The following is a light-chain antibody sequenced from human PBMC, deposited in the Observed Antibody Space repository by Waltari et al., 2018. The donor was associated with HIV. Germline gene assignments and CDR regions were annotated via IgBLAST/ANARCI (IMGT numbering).Light chain of an antibody. Sequence: QSVLAQPPSVSGTPGQRVTISCSGTTSNIGTNVVNWYQQVPGMAPKLLISVNNQRPSGVPDRFSGFKSGTSASLAINGLQSEDEADYYCAAWDDTPTGHVLFGGGTKVTVL. CDR1: TSNIGTNV. CDR3: AAWDDTPTGHVL. J-gene: IGLJ3*02. CDR2: VNN. V-gene: IGLV1-44*01.